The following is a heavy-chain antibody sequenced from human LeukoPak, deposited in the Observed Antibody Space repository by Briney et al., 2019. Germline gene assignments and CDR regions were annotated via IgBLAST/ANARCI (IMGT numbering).Heavy chain of an antibody. CDR2: INPNSGGT. D-gene: IGHD5-24*01. V-gene: IGHV1-2*02. J-gene: IGHJ3*02. CDR3: VRDREMATPFDAFDI. CDR1: GYTFTGYF. Sequence: ASVTVSCKASGYTFTGYFMHWVRQAPGQGLEWMGWINPNSGGTNYAQKFQGRVTMTRDTSISTAYMELSRLRSDDTAVYYCVRDREMATPFDAFDIWGQGTMVTVSS.